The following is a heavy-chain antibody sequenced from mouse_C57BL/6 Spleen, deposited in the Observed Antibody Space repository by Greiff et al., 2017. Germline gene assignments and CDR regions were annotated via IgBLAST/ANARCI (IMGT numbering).Heavy chain of an antibody. Sequence: QVQLQQPGAELVMPGASVKLSCKASGYTFTSYWMHWVKQRPGQGLEWIGEIDPSGSYTNYNQKFKGKSTLTVDKSSSTAYMQLSSLTSEDSAVYYCARLYAHYAMDYWGQGTSVTVSS. CDR1: GYTFTSYW. V-gene: IGHV1-69*01. CDR2: IDPSGSYT. J-gene: IGHJ4*01. CDR3: ARLYAHYAMDY. D-gene: IGHD1-3*01.